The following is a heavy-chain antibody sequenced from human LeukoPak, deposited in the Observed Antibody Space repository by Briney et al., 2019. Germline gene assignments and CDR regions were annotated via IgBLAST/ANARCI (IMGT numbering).Heavy chain of an antibody. Sequence: GGSLRLSCAASGFTFSNYAMSWVRQAPGKGLEWVSAISGSGGSTYYAGFVKGRFTISRDNSKNTLYLQMNSLRAEDTAVYYCAKGGNWNSEGRFDPWGQGTLVTVSS. J-gene: IGHJ5*02. CDR2: ISGSGGST. CDR3: AKGGNWNSEGRFDP. CDR1: GFTFSNYA. D-gene: IGHD1-7*01. V-gene: IGHV3-23*01.